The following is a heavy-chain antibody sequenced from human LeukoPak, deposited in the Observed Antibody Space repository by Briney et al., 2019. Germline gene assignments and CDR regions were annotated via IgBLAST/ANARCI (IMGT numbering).Heavy chain of an antibody. CDR1: GFTFTDHP. J-gene: IGHJ4*02. V-gene: IGHV3-69-1*01. CDR2: IGGDGIA. CDR3: AKDRANWAIDD. Sequence: GESLRLSCVASGFTFTDHPMNWVRQAPGKGLEWISYIGGDGIAFYADSVKGRFTASKDDARKSMYLQMNSLRVEDTAVYYCAKDRANWAIDDWGQGTQVAVSS. D-gene: IGHD3-16*01.